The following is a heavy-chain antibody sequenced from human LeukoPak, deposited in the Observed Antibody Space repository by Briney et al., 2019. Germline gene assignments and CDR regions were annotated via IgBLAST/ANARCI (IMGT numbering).Heavy chain of an antibody. CDR1: GYTFTSYG. CDR3: ARDRPTLIVWKDVFDI. J-gene: IGHJ3*02. Sequence: ASVKVSCKASGYTFTSYGISWVRRAPGQGLEWMGWISAYNGNTNYRQKLQGRVTMTTDTSTSTAYMELRSLRSDDTAVYYCARDRPTLIVWKDVFDIWGQGTMVTVSS. CDR2: ISAYNGNT. D-gene: IGHD3-22*01. V-gene: IGHV1-18*01.